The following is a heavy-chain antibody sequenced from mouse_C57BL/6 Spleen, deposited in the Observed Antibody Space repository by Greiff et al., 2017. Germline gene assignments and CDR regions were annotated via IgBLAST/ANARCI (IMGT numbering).Heavy chain of an antibody. D-gene: IGHD1-1*01. J-gene: IGHJ3*01. CDR2: IDPSDSYT. CDR3: ARSPPFGSTSWFAY. V-gene: IGHV1-59*01. Sequence: QVQLQQPGAELVRPGTSVKLSCKASGYTFTSYWMHWVKQRPGQGLEWIGVIDPSDSYTNYNQKFQGKATLTVATSSSTAYMPLSSLPSEDSAVYYWARSPPFGSTSWFAYWGQGTLVTVSA. CDR1: GYTFTSYW.